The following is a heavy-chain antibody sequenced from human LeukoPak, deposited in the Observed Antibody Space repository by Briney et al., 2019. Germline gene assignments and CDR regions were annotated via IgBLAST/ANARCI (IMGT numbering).Heavy chain of an antibody. D-gene: IGHD6-13*01. CDR1: GFTFSSYS. V-gene: IGHV3-21*01. CDR2: ISSSSSYI. CDR3: ARVGPGSSSFGY. J-gene: IGHJ4*02. Sequence: GGSLRLSCAASGFTFSSYSMNWVRQAPGKRLEWVSSISSSSSYIYYADSVKSRFTISRDNAKNSLYLQMNSLRAEDTAVYYCARVGPGSSSFGYWGQGTLVTVSS.